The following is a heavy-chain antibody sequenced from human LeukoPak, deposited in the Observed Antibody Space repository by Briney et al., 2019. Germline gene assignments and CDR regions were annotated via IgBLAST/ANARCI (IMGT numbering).Heavy chain of an antibody. J-gene: IGHJ5*02. Sequence: EASVKVSCKASGYTFTGYYVHWVRQAPGQGLEWMGWINPNSGGTNYAQKFQGRVTMTRDTSISTAYTELSRLRSDDTAVYYCARSITMVRIWFDPWGQGTLVTVSS. CDR3: ARSITMVRIWFDP. CDR1: GYTFTGYY. V-gene: IGHV1-2*02. D-gene: IGHD3-10*01. CDR2: INPNSGGT.